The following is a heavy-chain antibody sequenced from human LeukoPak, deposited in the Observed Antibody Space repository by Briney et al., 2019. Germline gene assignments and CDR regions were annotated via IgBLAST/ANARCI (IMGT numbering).Heavy chain of an antibody. CDR2: ISGSGGST. V-gene: IGHV3-23*01. Sequence: PGGSLRLSCAASGFTFSSYGMSWVRQAPGKGLEWVSAISGSGGSTYYADSVKGRFTISRDNSKNTLYLQMNSLRAEDTAVYYCARGDGYNSYYFDYWGQGTLVTVSS. CDR1: GFTFSSYG. J-gene: IGHJ4*02. D-gene: IGHD5-24*01. CDR3: ARGDGYNSYYFDY.